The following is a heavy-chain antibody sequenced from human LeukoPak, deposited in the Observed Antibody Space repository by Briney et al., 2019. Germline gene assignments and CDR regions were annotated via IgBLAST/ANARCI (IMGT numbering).Heavy chain of an antibody. Sequence: ASVKVSCKASGYTFAGYYMHWVRQAPGQGLEWMGRIHPNSGGTNYAQKFQGRVTMTRDTSISTAYMELSRLRSDDTAVYYGARFITGAFDIWGQGTMVTVSS. V-gene: IGHV1-2*06. CDR3: ARFITGAFDI. CDR2: IHPNSGGT. CDR1: GYTFAGYY. J-gene: IGHJ3*02. D-gene: IGHD3-22*01.